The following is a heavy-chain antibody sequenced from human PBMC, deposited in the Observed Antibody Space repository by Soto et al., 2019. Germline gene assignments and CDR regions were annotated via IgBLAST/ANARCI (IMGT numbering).Heavy chain of an antibody. CDR2: ISGSGGST. D-gene: IGHD2-2*02. CDR1: GFTFSSYA. Sequence: PGESLRLSCAASGFTFSSYAMSWVRQAPGKGLEWVSAISGSGGSTYYADSVKGRFTISRDNSKNTLYLQMNSLRAEDTAVYYCAKGPLIVVVPAALHHLDYWGQGSLVTVSS. V-gene: IGHV3-23*01. J-gene: IGHJ4*02. CDR3: AKGPLIVVVPAALHHLDY.